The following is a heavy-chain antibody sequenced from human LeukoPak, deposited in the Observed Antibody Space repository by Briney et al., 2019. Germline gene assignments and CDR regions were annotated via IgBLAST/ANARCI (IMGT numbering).Heavy chain of an antibody. CDR1: GGSMSSGDYY. J-gene: IGHJ4*02. CDR3: ARYLGYCSSTSCFYYFDY. CDR2: IYYSGST. D-gene: IGHD2-2*01. V-gene: IGHV4-61*08. Sequence: SETLSLTCTVSGGSMSSGDYYYTWIRQPPGKGLEWIGYIYYSGSTNYNPSLKSRVTISVDTSKNQFSLKLSSVTAADTAVYYCARYLGYCSSTSCFYYFDYWGQGTLVTVSS.